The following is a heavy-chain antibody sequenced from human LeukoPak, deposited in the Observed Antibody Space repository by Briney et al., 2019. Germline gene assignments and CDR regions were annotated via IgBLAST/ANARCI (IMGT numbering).Heavy chain of an antibody. J-gene: IGHJ4*02. CDR2: IYYSGST. CDR3: ARGGDSCGYYYPVFDY. D-gene: IGHD3-22*01. V-gene: IGHV4-59*01. Sequence: SETLSLTCTVSGGSISSYYWSWIRQPPGKGLEWIGYIYYSGSTNYNPSLKSRVTISVDTSKNQFSLKLSSVTAADTAVYYCARGGDSCGYYYPVFDYWGQGTLVTVSS. CDR1: GGSISSYY.